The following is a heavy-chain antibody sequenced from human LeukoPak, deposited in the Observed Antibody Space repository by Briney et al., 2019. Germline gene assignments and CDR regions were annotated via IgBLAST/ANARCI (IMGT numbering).Heavy chain of an antibody. J-gene: IGHJ4*02. Sequence: GGSLRLSCAASGFTFSSYRMNWVRQAPGKGLEWVSSISSSSSYIYYADSVKGRFTTSRDNAKNSLYLQMNSLRAEDTAVYYCASDVGYDYVWGSYPLGYWGQGTLVTVSS. D-gene: IGHD3-16*02. CDR3: ASDVGYDYVWGSYPLGY. CDR2: ISSSSSYI. V-gene: IGHV3-21*01. CDR1: GFTFSSYR.